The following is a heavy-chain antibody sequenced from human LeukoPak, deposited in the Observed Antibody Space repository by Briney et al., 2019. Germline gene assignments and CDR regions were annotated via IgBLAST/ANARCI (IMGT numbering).Heavy chain of an antibody. CDR3: ARDLHYASDY. D-gene: IGHD3-16*01. CDR1: GFTFSSYG. V-gene: IGHV3-74*01. Sequence: PGGSLRLSCAASGFTFSSYGVHWVRQAPGKGLVWVARVHGDGSSTTYADSVKGRFTIARDNAKNTLFLQLNSLRAEDTAVYYCARDLHYASDYWGQGTLVTVSS. CDR2: VHGDGSST. J-gene: IGHJ4*02.